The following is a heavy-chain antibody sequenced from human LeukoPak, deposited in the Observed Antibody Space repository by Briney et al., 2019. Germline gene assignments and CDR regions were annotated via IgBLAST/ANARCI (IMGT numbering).Heavy chain of an antibody. V-gene: IGHV3-48*03. J-gene: IGHJ5*02. CDR1: GFTFTNFE. CDR2: ISYSGSIT. Sequence: PGGSLRLSCAASGFTFTNFEMNWVRQAPGKGLEWVSYISYSGSITSYADSVKGRFTISRANATNSLYLQMNSLRAEDTAVYYCARAGPPAFDPWGEGTLVTVSS. CDR3: ARAGPPAFDP.